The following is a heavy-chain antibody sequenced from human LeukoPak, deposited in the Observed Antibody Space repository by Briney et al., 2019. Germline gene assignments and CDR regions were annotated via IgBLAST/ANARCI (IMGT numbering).Heavy chain of an antibody. CDR2: IIPIFGTA. V-gene: IGHV1-69*13. CDR1: GGTFSSYA. CDR3: ARDSLNDYYDSSGYYYSYFDY. Sequence: SVKVSCKASGGTFSSYAISWVRQAPGQGLEWMGGIIPIFGTANYAQKFQGRVTITADESTSTAYMELGSLRSEDTAVYYCARDSLNDYYDSSGYYYSYFDYWGQGTLVTVSS. D-gene: IGHD3-22*01. J-gene: IGHJ4*02.